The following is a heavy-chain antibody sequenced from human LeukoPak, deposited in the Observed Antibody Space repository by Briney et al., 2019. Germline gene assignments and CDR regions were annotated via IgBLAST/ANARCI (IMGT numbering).Heavy chain of an antibody. J-gene: IGHJ4*02. V-gene: IGHV3-23*01. CDR3: AKDWSITIFGVVIPPRGFDY. CDR1: GFTFSSYA. D-gene: IGHD3-3*01. Sequence: GGSLRLSCAASGFTFSSYAMSWVRQAPGKGLEWVSAISGSGGSTYYADSVKGRFTTSRDNSKNTLYLQMNSLRAEDTAVYYCAKDWSITIFGVVIPPRGFDYWGQGTLVTVSS. CDR2: ISGSGGST.